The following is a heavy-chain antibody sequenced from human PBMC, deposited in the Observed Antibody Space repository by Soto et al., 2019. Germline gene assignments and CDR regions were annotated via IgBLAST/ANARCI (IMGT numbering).Heavy chain of an antibody. Sequence: QLQLQESGPGLVKPSETLSLTCTVSGGSISSSSHYWGLIRQPPGKGLEWIGSIYYSGSTYYNPSLKSRVTISVDTSKTQFSLKLSSVPAADTAVYYCARLVYDSSGYRPGWGQGTLVTVSS. CDR2: IYYSGST. CDR1: GGSISSSSHY. D-gene: IGHD3-22*01. CDR3: ARLVYDSSGYRPG. J-gene: IGHJ4*02. V-gene: IGHV4-39*01.